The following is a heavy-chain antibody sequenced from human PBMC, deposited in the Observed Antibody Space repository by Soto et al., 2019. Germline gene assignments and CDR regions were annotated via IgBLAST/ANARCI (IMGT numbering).Heavy chain of an antibody. Sequence: ASVKVSCKASGYTFTSYYMHWVRQAPGQGLEWMGIINPSGGSTSYAQKFQGRVTMTRDMSTSTVYMELSSLRSEDTAVYYCARPTLIAAASDAFDIWGQGTMVTVSS. V-gene: IGHV1-46*01. D-gene: IGHD6-13*01. CDR1: GYTFTSYY. CDR2: INPSGGST. J-gene: IGHJ3*02. CDR3: ARPTLIAAASDAFDI.